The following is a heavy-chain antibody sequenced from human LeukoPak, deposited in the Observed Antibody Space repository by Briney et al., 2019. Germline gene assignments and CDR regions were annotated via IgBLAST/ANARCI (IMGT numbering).Heavy chain of an antibody. V-gene: IGHV4-61*08. CDR2: IYYSGST. Sequence: SETLSLTCTVSGGSISSGDYYWSWIRPPPGKGLGWIGYIYYSGSTNYNPSLKSRVTISVDTSKNQFSLKLSSVTAADTAVYYCARDSWDGDYYYYYGMDVWGQGTTVTVSS. J-gene: IGHJ6*02. D-gene: IGHD4-17*01. CDR1: GGSISSGDYY. CDR3: ARDSWDGDYYYYYGMDV.